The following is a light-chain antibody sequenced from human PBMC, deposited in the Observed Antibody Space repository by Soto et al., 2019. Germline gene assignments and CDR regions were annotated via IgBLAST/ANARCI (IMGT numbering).Light chain of an antibody. CDR2: EVS. J-gene: IGLJ1*01. Sequence: QSVLTQPASVSGSPGQSITISCTGTSSDVGGYKYVSWNQQHPGKAPELMIYEVSNRPSGVYDRFSGSKSGNTASLTISGLQAEDEADYSCGSYPISSTLVFGTGTKLTVL. CDR1: SSDVGGYKY. V-gene: IGLV2-14*01. CDR3: GSYPISSTLV.